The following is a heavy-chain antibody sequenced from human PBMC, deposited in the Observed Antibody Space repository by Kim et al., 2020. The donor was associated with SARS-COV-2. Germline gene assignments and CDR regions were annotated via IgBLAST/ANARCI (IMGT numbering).Heavy chain of an antibody. V-gene: IGHV4-39*01. CDR1: GGSISSSSYY. Sequence: SETLSLTCTLSGGSISSSSYYWGWIRQPPGKGLEWIGSIYYSGSTYYNPSLKSRVTISVDTSKNQFSLKLSSVTAADTAVYYCARLYKQQLGLPYYYYGMDVWGQGTTVTVSS. D-gene: IGHD6-13*01. CDR2: IYYSGST. J-gene: IGHJ6*02. CDR3: ARLYKQQLGLPYYYYGMDV.